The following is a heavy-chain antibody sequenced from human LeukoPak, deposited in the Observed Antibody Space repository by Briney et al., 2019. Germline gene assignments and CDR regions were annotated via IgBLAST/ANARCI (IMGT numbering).Heavy chain of an antibody. D-gene: IGHD6-19*01. CDR3: ARDNIRNIIGVAAY. CDR1: GFTFSNYA. J-gene: IGHJ4*02. CDR2: IRGDGGRT. Sequence: PGGSLRLSCAASGFTFSNYAMYWVRQAPGKGLEYVSGIRGDGGRTYYAESVKGRFAISRDNSKDTLYLQMGSLRAEDMAVYYCARDNIRNIIGVAAYWGQGTLVTVSS. V-gene: IGHV3-64*02.